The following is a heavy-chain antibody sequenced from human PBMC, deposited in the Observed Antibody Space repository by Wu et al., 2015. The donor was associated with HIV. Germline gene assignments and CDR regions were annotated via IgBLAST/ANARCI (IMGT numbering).Heavy chain of an antibody. D-gene: IGHD2-21*01. V-gene: IGHV1-8*01. CDR3: ARDSLAEYFEY. CDR1: GYSFTSYE. J-gene: IGHJ1*01. CDR2: MKPNSGNV. Sequence: QVQLVQSGAEVKKPGSSVKVSCKASGYSFTSYEINWVRQAPGQGLEWMGWMKPNSGNVGYAQKFQGRITMTRDTSTSTAYMELNSLTSEDTAVYYCARDSLAEYFEYWGQGTLVTVSS.